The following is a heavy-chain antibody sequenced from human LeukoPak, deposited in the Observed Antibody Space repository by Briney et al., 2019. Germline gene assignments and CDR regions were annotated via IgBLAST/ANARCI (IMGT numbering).Heavy chain of an antibody. CDR2: IIPILGIA. Sequence: SVKVSCKASGYTFTSYGISWVRQAPGQGLEWMGRIIPILGIANYAQKFQGRVTITADKSTSTAYMELSSLRSEDTAVYYCAREYGSGSYYYYYGMDVWGQGTTVTVSS. J-gene: IGHJ6*02. CDR3: AREYGSGSYYYYYGMDV. D-gene: IGHD3-10*01. CDR1: GYTFTSYG. V-gene: IGHV1-69*04.